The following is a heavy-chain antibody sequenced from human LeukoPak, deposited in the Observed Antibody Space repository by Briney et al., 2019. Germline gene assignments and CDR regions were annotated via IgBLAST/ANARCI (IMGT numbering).Heavy chain of an antibody. V-gene: IGHV1-2*02. D-gene: IGHD5-24*01. CDR3: ARDRYGDGFAHFDY. CDR2: ITPSGDT. CDR1: AYTSTNYG. Sequence: ASVKVSCKASAYTSTNYGVSWLRQAPGQGLEWMGWITPSGDTNYAQKFQGRVAITRDTSITTAYMDLSRLTSDDTAVYYCARDRYGDGFAHFDYWGQGALVTVSS. J-gene: IGHJ4*02.